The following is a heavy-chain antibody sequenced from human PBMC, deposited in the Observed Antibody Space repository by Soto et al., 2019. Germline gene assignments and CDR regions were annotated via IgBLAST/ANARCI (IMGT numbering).Heavy chain of an antibody. V-gene: IGHV3-66*01. CDR3: ARDLAVAGMYNWFDP. CDR2: IYSGGST. CDR1: GFTVSSNY. Sequence: GGSLRLSCAASGFTVSSNYMSWVRQAPGKGLEWVSVIYSGGSTYYADSVKGRFTISRDNSKNTLYLQMSSLRAEDTAVYYCARDLAVAGMYNWFDPWGQGTLVTVSS. J-gene: IGHJ5*02. D-gene: IGHD6-19*01.